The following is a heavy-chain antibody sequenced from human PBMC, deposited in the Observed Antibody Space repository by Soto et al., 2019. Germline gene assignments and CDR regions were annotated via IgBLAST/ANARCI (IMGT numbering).Heavy chain of an antibody. V-gene: IGHV3-21*01. CDR3: ARDPDWGWLPSADPGAFDI. CDR1: GFTFSSYS. Sequence: EVQLVESGGGLVKPGGSLRLSCAASGFTFSSYSMNWVRQAPGKGLEWVSSISSSSSYIYYADSVKGRFTISRDNAKNSLYLQMNSLRAEDTAVYYCARDPDWGWLPSADPGAFDIWGQGTMVTVSS. J-gene: IGHJ3*02. CDR2: ISSSSSYI. D-gene: IGHD5-12*01.